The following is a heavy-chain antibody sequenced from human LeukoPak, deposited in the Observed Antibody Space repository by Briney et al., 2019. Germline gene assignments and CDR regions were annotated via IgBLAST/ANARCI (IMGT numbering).Heavy chain of an antibody. J-gene: IGHJ4*02. Sequence: GGSLRLSCEASGFTFSAYAMTWVRQAPGKGLVWVSRVNGDGRNTIYADSVEDRFTISTDNATNTLYLQMNSLGADDTAVYYCAKSTGAHRIDYWGQGTLVTVSS. V-gene: IGHV3-74*01. CDR1: GFTFSAYA. D-gene: IGHD2-2*01. CDR2: VNGDGRNT. CDR3: AKSTGAHRIDY.